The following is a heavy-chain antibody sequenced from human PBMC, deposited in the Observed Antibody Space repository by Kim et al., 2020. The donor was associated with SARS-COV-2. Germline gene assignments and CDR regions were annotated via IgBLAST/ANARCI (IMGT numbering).Heavy chain of an antibody. CDR1: GFTFSAYG. CDR3: ARDLHPGFDY. Sequence: GGSLRLSCAASGFTFSAYGMHWVRQAPGKGLEWVSVLSFDYRKEYYADSVKGRFTISRDNSKNTLYLQMNSLRPEDTGVYYCARDLHPGFDYWGRGTLVT. V-gene: IGHV3-30*03. CDR2: LSFDYRKE. J-gene: IGHJ4*02.